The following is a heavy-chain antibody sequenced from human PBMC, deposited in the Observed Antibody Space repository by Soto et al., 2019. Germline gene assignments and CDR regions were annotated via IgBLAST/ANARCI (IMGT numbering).Heavy chain of an antibody. D-gene: IGHD6-6*01. CDR2: INAGNGNT. J-gene: IGHJ5*02. CDR3: ARGGRIAARPYNWFDP. CDR1: GYTFTSYA. Sequence: ASVKVSCKASGYTFTSYAMHWVRQAPGHRLEWMGWINAGNGNTKYSQKFQGRVTITRDTSASTAYMELSSLRSEDTAVYYCARGGRIAARPYNWFDPWGQGTQVTVSS. V-gene: IGHV1-3*01.